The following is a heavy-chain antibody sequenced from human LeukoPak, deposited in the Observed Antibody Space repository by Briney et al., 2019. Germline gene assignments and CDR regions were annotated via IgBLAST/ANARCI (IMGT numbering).Heavy chain of an antibody. CDR2: IKEDGSNK. CDR1: DFIFGNHY. CDR3: TRVIVAVPGYFDYFDF. J-gene: IGHJ4*02. V-gene: IGHV3-7*01. D-gene: IGHD6-19*01. Sequence: PGGSLRLSFPSSDFIFGNHYRRGIGRAPGKGRGGWAKIKEDGSNKWHLGSVKGRFTVSRDNARNSLYLQMNSLRVEDTAVYYCTRVIVAVPGYFDYFDFWGQGVLVTVSS.